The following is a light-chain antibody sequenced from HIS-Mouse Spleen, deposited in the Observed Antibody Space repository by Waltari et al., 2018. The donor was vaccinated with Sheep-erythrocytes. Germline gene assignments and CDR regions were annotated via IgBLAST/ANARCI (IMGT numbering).Light chain of an antibody. V-gene: IGLV2-11*01. CDR2: DVS. Sequence: QSALTQPRSVYGSPGQSVNNHYTGTNSEVGGYNYISWYQHHPAKAPKLMIYDVSKRPSGVPDRFSCSKSGNTASLTISGLQAEDEADYYCCSYAGSYTWVFGGGTKLTVL. CDR3: CSYAGSYTWV. CDR1: NSEVGGYNY. J-gene: IGLJ3*02.